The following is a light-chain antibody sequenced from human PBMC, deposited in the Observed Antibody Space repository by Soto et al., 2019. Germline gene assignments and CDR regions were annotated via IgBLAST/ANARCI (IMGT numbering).Light chain of an antibody. CDR2: ANN. CDR3: QSYDNSLSGWV. V-gene: IGLV1-40*01. CDR1: TSNIGAGYD. Sequence: QLVLTQPPSASGAPGQRVTIPCTGSTSNIGAGYDVHWYQQVPGTAPKLLIYANNNRPSGVPDRFSGSRSGTSATLAITGRQAEDETDYYCQSYDNSLSGWVFGGGTKLTVL. J-gene: IGLJ3*02.